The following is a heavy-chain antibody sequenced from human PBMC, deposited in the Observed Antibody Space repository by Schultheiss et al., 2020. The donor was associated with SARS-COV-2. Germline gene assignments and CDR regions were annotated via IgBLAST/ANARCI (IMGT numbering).Heavy chain of an antibody. Sequence: GESLKISCAASGFTFRSYDIHWVRQAPGKGLEWVALISYDGNKYYADSVKGRFTISRDNSKNTLYLQMNSLRAEDTAVYYCARDSRWLQGFDYWGQGTLVTVSS. V-gene: IGHV3-30*04. CDR3: ARDSRWLQGFDY. D-gene: IGHD5-24*01. J-gene: IGHJ4*02. CDR2: ISYDGNK. CDR1: GFTFRSYD.